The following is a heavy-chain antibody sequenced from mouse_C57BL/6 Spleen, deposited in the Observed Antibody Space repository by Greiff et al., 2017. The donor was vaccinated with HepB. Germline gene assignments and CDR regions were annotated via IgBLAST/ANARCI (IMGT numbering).Heavy chain of an antibody. CDR3: AKNCYYGYALAY. CDR1: GFSLTSYG. D-gene: IGHD2-2*01. V-gene: IGHV2-5*01. Sequence: VKLQQSGPGLVQPSQSLSITCTVSGFSLTSYGVHWVRQSPGKGLEWLGVIWRGGSTDYNAAFMSRLSITKDNSKSQVFFKMNSLQADDTAIYYCAKNCYYGYALAYWGQGTLVTVSA. J-gene: IGHJ3*01. CDR2: IWRGGST.